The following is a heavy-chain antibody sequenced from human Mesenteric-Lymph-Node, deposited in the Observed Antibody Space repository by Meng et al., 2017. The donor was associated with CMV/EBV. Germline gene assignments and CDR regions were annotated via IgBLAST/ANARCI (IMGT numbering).Heavy chain of an antibody. D-gene: IGHD3-3*01. J-gene: IGHJ3*02. V-gene: IGHV3-48*03. CDR2: ISNYGSTM. CDR3: ARGRYYDFWSGQVVPGAFHI. CDR1: GFTFSSYE. Sequence: GESLKISFAASGFTFSSYEMNWVRQAPGKGLEWLSYISNYGSTMSYADSVKGRFTVSRDNAKNSLYLQMNYLRAEDTAVYYCARGRYYDFWSGQVVPGAFHIWGQGTMVTVSS.